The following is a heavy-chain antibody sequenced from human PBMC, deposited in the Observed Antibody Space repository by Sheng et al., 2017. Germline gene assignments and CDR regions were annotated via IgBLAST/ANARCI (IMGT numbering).Heavy chain of an antibody. D-gene: IGHD3-22*01. CDR3: ARLHYYDNRGSLWNYYMDV. J-gene: IGHJ6*03. V-gene: IGHV1-18*01. CDR2: ISGNDGET. Sequence: QDQLVQSGPEVKKPGASVKLSCRATGYSFTAYGLSWVRQAPGQGLEWMGWISGNDGETNYAPNFKGRATMARDRGTSTAYMELRSLRSDDTALYFCARLHYYDNRGSLWNYYMDVWGEGTTVTVSS. CDR1: GYSFTAYG.